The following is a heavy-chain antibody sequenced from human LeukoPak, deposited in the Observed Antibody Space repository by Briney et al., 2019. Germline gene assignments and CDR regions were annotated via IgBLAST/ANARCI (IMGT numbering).Heavy chain of an antibody. CDR2: IKQDGSEK. D-gene: IGHD2/OR15-2a*01. J-gene: IGHJ3*02. Sequence: PGGSLRLSCAASGFTFSRHWMSWVRQAPGKGLEWVANIKQDGSEKYYVDPVKGRFTISRDNAKNSLYLQMNSLRAEDTAVYYCARGNFSAYDIWGQGTMVTVSS. CDR1: GFTFSRHW. V-gene: IGHV3-7*05. CDR3: ARGNFSAYDI.